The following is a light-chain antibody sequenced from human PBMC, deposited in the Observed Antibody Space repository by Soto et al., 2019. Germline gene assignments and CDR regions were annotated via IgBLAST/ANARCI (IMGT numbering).Light chain of an antibody. J-gene: IGKJ2*01. CDR3: QQTDSTPNT. V-gene: IGKV1-39*01. CDR1: QSISGN. Sequence: DIRMTQSPSSLSASVGDRVTITCRASQSISGNLNWYQQKPGKAPKLLMFAASTLQSGVPPRFSGSGSETEFTLRISSLQPEDFATYYCQQTDSTPNTFGQGTKLDIK. CDR2: AAS.